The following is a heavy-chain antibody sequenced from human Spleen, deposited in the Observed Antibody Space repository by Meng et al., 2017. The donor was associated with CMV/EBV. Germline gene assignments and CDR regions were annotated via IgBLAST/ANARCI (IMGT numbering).Heavy chain of an antibody. Sequence: GGSLRLSCAASGFTFSSYEMNWVRQAPGKGLEWVSYISSSGSTIYYADSVKGRFTISRDNAKNSLYLQMNSLRAEDTAVYYCARVRFSEYSPPFDYWGQGTLVTVSS. CDR3: ARVRFSEYSPPFDY. CDR2: ISSSGSTI. D-gene: IGHD2-15*01. V-gene: IGHV3-48*03. J-gene: IGHJ4*02. CDR1: GFTFSSYE.